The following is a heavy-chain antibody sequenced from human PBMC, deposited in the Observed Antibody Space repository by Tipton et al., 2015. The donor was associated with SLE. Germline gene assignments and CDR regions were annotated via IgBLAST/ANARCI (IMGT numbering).Heavy chain of an antibody. D-gene: IGHD6-6*01. J-gene: IGHJ1*01. CDR2: IGVNPSNR. Sequence: SLRLSCAASGFTFSKSGMTWVRQAPGKGLEWVSGIGVNPSNRDYADSVKGRFTISRDNSNNMLYLQMNSLRDEDTAFYYCAKLAEQLDTGWFQHWGQGTLVTVSS. V-gene: IGHV3-23*01. CDR3: AKLAEQLDTGWFQH. CDR1: GFTFSKSG.